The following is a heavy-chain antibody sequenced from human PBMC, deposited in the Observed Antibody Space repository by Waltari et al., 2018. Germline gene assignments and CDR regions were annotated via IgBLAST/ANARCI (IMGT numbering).Heavy chain of an antibody. D-gene: IGHD3-3*01. Sequence: QVQLVQSGAEVKKPGASVKVSCKVSGYTLTELSMHWVRQAPGKGLEWMGGFDPEDGETIYAQKFQGRVTMTEDTSTDTAYMELSSLRSEDTAVYYCATETTTIFGVVIHFPGFDPWGQGTLVTVSS. CDR3: ATETTTIFGVVIHFPGFDP. V-gene: IGHV1-24*01. CDR1: GYTLTELS. CDR2: FDPEDGET. J-gene: IGHJ5*02.